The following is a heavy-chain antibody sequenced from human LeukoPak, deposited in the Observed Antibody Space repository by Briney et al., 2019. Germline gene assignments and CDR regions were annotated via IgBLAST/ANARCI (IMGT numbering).Heavy chain of an antibody. J-gene: IGHJ4*02. D-gene: IGHD1-26*01. V-gene: IGHV3-30*02. CDR1: GFTFSSYD. CDR2: IRYDGSNK. Sequence: GGSLRLSCAASGFTFSSYDMHWVRQAPGKGLEWVAFIRYDGSNKYYADSVKGRFTISRDNSKNTLYLQMNSLRAEDTAVYYCAKPYSGSYAFFFDYWGQGTLVTVSS. CDR3: AKPYSGSYAFFFDY.